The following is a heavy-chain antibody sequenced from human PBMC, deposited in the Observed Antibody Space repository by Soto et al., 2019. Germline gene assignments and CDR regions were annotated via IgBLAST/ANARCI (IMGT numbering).Heavy chain of an antibody. CDR3: ARFIRAYTDYWFDP. CDR1: GDSISSGGYY. D-gene: IGHD3-10*01. Sequence: TLSLTCTVSGDSISSGGYYWSWIRQLPGKDLEWIGYVYYTGSTYYNPSLKSRVTISVDTSKNEFSLRVTSMTAADTAVYYCARFIRAYTDYWFDPWGQGTVVTVSS. V-gene: IGHV4-31*03. J-gene: IGHJ5*02. CDR2: VYYTGST.